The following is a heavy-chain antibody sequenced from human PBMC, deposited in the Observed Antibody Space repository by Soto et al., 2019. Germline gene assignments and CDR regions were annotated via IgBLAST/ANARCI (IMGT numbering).Heavy chain of an antibody. V-gene: IGHV3-33*01. CDR3: ARDGGYYCDY. J-gene: IGHJ4*02. Sequence: QVHLEESGGGVVQPGRSLRLSCAASGFTFSCCGMHLVPQAPGKGLEWVAVIWYDGSKKEYADSVKGRFTISRDNSKNTVYLQMNSLRDEDTAGYYCARDGGYYCDYWGQGTLLTVSS. CDR1: GFTFSCCG. D-gene: IGHD3-10*01. CDR2: IWYDGSKK.